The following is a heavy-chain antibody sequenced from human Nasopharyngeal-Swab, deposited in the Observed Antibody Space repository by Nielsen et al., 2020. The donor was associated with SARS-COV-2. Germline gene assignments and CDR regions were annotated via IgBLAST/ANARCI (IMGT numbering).Heavy chain of an antibody. CDR1: GFTFTNYW. Sequence: GESLKISCAVSGFTFTNYWMHWVRRTPGKGLVWVSRINIDGSRTGYADSVKGRFTISRDNAKNTLFLQMNSLRAEDTAVYYCARVLDYYDSSGYDTWDVFALWGQGTMVTVPS. CDR2: INIDGSRT. D-gene: IGHD3-22*01. V-gene: IGHV3-74*01. CDR3: ARVLDYYDSSGYDTWDVFAL. J-gene: IGHJ3*01.